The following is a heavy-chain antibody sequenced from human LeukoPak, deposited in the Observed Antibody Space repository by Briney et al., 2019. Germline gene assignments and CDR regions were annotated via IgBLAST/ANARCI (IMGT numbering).Heavy chain of an antibody. CDR2: IYYSGST. CDR3: ARGPSSSWYGDY. V-gene: IGHV4-59*01. CDR1: GGSISSYY. Sequence: SENLSLTCTVSGGSISSYYWSWIRQPPGKGLEWIGYIYYSGSTNYNPSLKSRVTISVDTSKNQFSLKLSSVTAADTAVYYCARGPSSSWYGDYWGQGTLVTVSS. J-gene: IGHJ4*02. D-gene: IGHD6-13*01.